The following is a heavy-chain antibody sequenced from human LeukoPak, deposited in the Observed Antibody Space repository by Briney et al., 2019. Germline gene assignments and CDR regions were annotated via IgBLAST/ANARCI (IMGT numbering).Heavy chain of an antibody. CDR1: GFTFDDYA. CDR2: ISWNSGSI. D-gene: IGHD3-9*01. Sequence: GGSLRLSCAASGFTFDDYAMHWVRQAPGKGLEWVSGISWNSGSIGYADSVKGRFTISRDNAKNSLYLQMNSLRAEDTALYYCAKEMDDILTGYGFDYWGQGTLVTVSS. CDR3: AKEMDDILTGYGFDY. V-gene: IGHV3-9*01. J-gene: IGHJ4*02.